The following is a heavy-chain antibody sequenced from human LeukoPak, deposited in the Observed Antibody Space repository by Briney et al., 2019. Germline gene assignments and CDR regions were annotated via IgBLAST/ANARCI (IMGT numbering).Heavy chain of an antibody. V-gene: IGHV4-59*11. CDR2: IYYSGTT. Sequence: SSETLSLTCTFSGDSISGHYWSWFRQPPGKELEWIGYIYYSGTTDYNPSLKSRVTISLDTSRTQFSLKLDSVTAADTAVYYCARKRHDSSGYHFDYWGQGIQVTVSS. J-gene: IGHJ4*02. CDR1: GDSISGHY. CDR3: ARKRHDSSGYHFDY. D-gene: IGHD3-22*01.